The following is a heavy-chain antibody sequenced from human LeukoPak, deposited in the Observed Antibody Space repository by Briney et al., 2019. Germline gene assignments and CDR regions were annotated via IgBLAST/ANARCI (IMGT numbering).Heavy chain of an antibody. CDR1: GYTFTGYY. CDR3: ARGVVAGTVDY. J-gene: IGHJ4*02. Sequence: ASVKVSCKASGYTFTGYYMHWVRQAPGQGLEWMGWISAYNGNTNYAQKLQGRVTMTTDTSTSTAYMELRSLRSDDTAVYYCARGVVAGTVDYWGQGTLVTVSS. CDR2: ISAYNGNT. D-gene: IGHD6-19*01. V-gene: IGHV1-18*04.